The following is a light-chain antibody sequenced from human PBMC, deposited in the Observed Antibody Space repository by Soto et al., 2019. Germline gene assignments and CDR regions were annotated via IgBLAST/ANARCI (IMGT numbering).Light chain of an antibody. Sequence: EMVLTQSPGTLSLSPGERATLSCRASQSVSSNYLAWYQQKPGQAPRLLMYDASSRATGIPDRFSGSGSGTDFTLTISRLEPEDFAVYYCQQYSRSRTFGQGTKVDI. CDR2: DAS. V-gene: IGKV3-20*01. CDR3: QQYSRSRT. CDR1: QSVSSNY. J-gene: IGKJ1*01.